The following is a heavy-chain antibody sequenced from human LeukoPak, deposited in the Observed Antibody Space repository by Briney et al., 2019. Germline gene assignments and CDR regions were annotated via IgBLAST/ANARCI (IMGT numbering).Heavy chain of an antibody. CDR2: ISGSGGST. D-gene: IGHD6-13*01. Sequence: GGSLRLSCAASGFTFSSYAMSWVRQAPGKGLEWVSAISGSGGSTYYADSVKGRFTISRDNVKNSVYLQMNSLRAEDTAVYSCARAVAAADSYWGRGTLVTVSS. V-gene: IGHV3-23*01. CDR3: ARAVAAADSY. CDR1: GFTFSSYA. J-gene: IGHJ4*02.